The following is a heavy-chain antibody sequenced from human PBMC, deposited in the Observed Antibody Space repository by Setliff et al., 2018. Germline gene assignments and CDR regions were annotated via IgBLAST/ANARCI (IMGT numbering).Heavy chain of an antibody. D-gene: IGHD4-17*01. V-gene: IGHV3-30-3*01. CDR3: ARDLGGDPQP. Sequence: LEWVAVISYDGSNKYYADSVKGRFTISRDNSKNTLYLQMNSLRAEDTAVYYCARDLGGDPQPWGQGTLVTVSS. J-gene: IGHJ5*02. CDR2: ISYDGSNK.